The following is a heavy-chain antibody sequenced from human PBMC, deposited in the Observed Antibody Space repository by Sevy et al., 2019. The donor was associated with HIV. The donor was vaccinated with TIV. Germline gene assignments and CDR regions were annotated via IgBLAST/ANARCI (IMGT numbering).Heavy chain of an antibody. Sequence: ASVKVSCKASGYTFTNYGISWVRQAPGQGLEWMGWISAYNGNTNYAQKFQDRVIMTTDTSASTAYMELWSLRSDDTAVFYCARDAKGYCSGTSCYAFDYWGQGTRVTVSS. J-gene: IGHJ4*02. CDR2: ISAYNGNT. D-gene: IGHD2-2*01. V-gene: IGHV1-18*01. CDR3: ARDAKGYCSGTSCYAFDY. CDR1: GYTFTNYG.